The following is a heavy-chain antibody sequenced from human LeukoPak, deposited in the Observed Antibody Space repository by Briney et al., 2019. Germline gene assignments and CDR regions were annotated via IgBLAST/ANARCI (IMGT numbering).Heavy chain of an antibody. Sequence: SETLSLTCTVSGGSISSSSYYWGWIRQPPGKGLEWIGSIYYSGSTYYNPSLKSRVTISVDTSKNQFSLKLSSVTAADTAVYYCARGGLLWFGELLRHALNWFDPWGQGTLVTVSS. CDR1: GGSISSSSYY. D-gene: IGHD3-10*01. CDR3: ARGGLLWFGELLRHALNWFDP. V-gene: IGHV4-39*01. CDR2: IYYSGST. J-gene: IGHJ5*02.